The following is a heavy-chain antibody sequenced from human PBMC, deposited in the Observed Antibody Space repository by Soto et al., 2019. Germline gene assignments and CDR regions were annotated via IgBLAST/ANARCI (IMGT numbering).Heavy chain of an antibody. Sequence: GGSLRLSCAASGFTFTRYSMNWVRQAPGKGLEWGSSISSTTNYIYYGDSMKGRFTLSRDNGKNSLYLEIHSLRAEDTAVYYCARESEDLTSNFDYWGQGTLVTVSS. CDR2: ISSTTNYI. CDR1: GFTFTRYS. V-gene: IGHV3-21*06. CDR3: ARESEDLTSNFDY. J-gene: IGHJ4*02.